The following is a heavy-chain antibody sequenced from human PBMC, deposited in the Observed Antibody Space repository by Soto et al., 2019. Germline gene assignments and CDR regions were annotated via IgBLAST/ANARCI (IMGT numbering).Heavy chain of an antibody. Sequence: QIHLVQSGSEVKKPGASVKVSCKASGFTFTSFGISWVRQAPGQGLEWMGWISAYNGDTDIAQRVQGRVTLTTDTSTNTAYMELRRLRSDDTAVYYCARDKMVYTYGSGTFDYWDQGTVVTVSS. CDR1: GFTFTSFG. D-gene: IGHD3-10*01. CDR2: ISAYNGDT. CDR3: ARDKMVYTYGSGTFDY. J-gene: IGHJ4*02. V-gene: IGHV1-18*04.